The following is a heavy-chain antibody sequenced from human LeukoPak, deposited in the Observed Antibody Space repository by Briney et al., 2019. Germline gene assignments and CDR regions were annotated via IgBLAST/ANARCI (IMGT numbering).Heavy chain of an antibody. CDR2: IYHSGST. V-gene: IGHV4-30-2*01. J-gene: IGHJ4*02. CDR3: ARDRYGDHTYFDY. Sequence: SETLSLTCAVSGGSISSGGYSWSWVRQPPGKGLEWIGYIYHSGSTYYNPSLKSRVTISVDRSKNQFSLKLSSVTAADTAVYYCARDRYGDHTYFDYWGQGTLVTVSS. CDR1: GGSISSGGYS. D-gene: IGHD4-17*01.